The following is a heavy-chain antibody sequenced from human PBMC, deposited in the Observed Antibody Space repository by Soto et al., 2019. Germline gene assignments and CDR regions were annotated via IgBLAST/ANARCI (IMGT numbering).Heavy chain of an antibody. J-gene: IGHJ3*02. D-gene: IGHD4-17*01. Sequence: PSETLSLTCAVSCGSIISGGYSWSWIRQPPGKGLEWIGYIYHSGSTYYNPSLKSRVTISVDRSKNQFSLKLSSVTAADTAVYYCARAELDYGGNFDAFDIWGQGTMVTVSS. CDR1: CGSIISGGYS. V-gene: IGHV4-30-2*01. CDR2: IYHSGST. CDR3: ARAELDYGGNFDAFDI.